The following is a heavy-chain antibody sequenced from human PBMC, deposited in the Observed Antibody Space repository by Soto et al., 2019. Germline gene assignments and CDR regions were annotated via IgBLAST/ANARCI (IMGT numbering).Heavy chain of an antibody. CDR2: INPNSGDT. CDR3: ARDARGTRGFDEMDI. V-gene: IGHV1-2*02. Sequence: GALVKVSCKASGYIFTGYHIHWVRQAPGRGLEWMGWINPNSGDTEYAQNFQGRVTMTRDTSFNLVYMEMSGLMSDDTAVYYCARDARGTRGFDEMDIWGQGTTVTVSS. J-gene: IGHJ6*02. CDR1: GYIFTGYH. D-gene: IGHD3-9*01.